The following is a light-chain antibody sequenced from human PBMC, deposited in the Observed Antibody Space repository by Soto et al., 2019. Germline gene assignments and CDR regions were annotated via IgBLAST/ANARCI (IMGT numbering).Light chain of an antibody. CDR1: SSNIGSNT. Sequence: QSVLTQPPSASGTPGQRVTISCSGSSSNIGSNTVNWYQQLPRMAPKLLIYSNDERPSGVPDRFSGSKSGTSASLAISGLQSEDEADYYCAAWDGSLNGVVFGGGTKVTVL. CDR3: AAWDGSLNGVV. CDR2: SND. V-gene: IGLV1-44*01. J-gene: IGLJ2*01.